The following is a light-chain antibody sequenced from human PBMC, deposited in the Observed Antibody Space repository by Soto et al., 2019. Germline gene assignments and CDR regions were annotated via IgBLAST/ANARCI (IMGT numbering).Light chain of an antibody. J-gene: IGLJ1*01. Sequence: QSVLTQPASVSGSPGQSIAISCTGTSSDVGAYDYVSWYQQHPGKAPKLMIYDVSNRPSGVSNRFSGSKSGNTASLTISRLQAEDEADYFCCSYTTSDVYVFGPGTKLTVL. V-gene: IGLV2-14*03. CDR1: SSDVGAYDY. CDR2: DVS. CDR3: CSYTTSDVYV.